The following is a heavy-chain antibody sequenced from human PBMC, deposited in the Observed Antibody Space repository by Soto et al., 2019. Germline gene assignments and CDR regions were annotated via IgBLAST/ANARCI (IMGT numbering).Heavy chain of an antibody. CDR3: ARARTSACPVGCGFDP. D-gene: IGHD2-15*01. CDR2: IIPIFGTG. J-gene: IGHJ5*02. Sequence: QVQLVQSGAEVKKPGSSVKVSCKASGGTFSSYAISWVRQAPGQGLEWMGGIIPIFGTGNYAQKFQGRVTITADEHTSTAYMELSSLRSEDTAVYYCARARTSACPVGCGFDPWGQGTLVTVSS. CDR1: GGTFSSYA. V-gene: IGHV1-69*12.